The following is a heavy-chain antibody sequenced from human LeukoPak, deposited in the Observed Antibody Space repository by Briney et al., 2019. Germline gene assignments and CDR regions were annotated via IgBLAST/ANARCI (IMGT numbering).Heavy chain of an antibody. D-gene: IGHD6-13*01. CDR1: GFTFSNYW. CDR3: ARDPQDSSSWYFDY. V-gene: IGHV3-7*01. J-gene: IGHJ4*02. Sequence: GGSLRLSCAASGFTFSNYWMSWVRQAPGKGLEWVVNIKQDGSEKYYVDSVKGRFTISRDNAKNSLYLQMNSLRAEDTAVYYCARDPQDSSSWYFDYWGQGTLVTVSS. CDR2: IKQDGSEK.